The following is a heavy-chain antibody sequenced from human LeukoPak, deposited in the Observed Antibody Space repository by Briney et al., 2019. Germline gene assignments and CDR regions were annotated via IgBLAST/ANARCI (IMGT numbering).Heavy chain of an antibody. CDR3: ARSSLFTRYCSGGSCPSSY. V-gene: IGHV1-46*01. J-gene: IGHJ4*02. Sequence: GASVKVSCKASGYTFTSYYMHWVRQAPGQGLEWMGIINPSGGSTSYAQKFQGRVTMTRDTSTSTVYMELSSLRSEDTAVYYCARSSLFTRYCSGGSCPSSYWGQGTLATVSS. CDR1: GYTFTSYY. D-gene: IGHD2-15*01. CDR2: INPSGGST.